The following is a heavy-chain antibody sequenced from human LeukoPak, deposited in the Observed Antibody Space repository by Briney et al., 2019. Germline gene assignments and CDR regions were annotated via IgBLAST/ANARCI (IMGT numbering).Heavy chain of an antibody. CDR2: ISGGGGRT. CDR1: GFTFSSYA. D-gene: IGHD3-16*01. V-gene: IGHV3-23*01. CDR3: ASAAFGNWFDP. J-gene: IGHJ5*02. Sequence: GGSLRLSCAASGFTFSSYAMSWVRQAPGRGLEWVSGISGGGGRTFYADSVKGRFTISRDNTKNSLYLQMNSLGVEDTAVYYCASAAFGNWFDPWGQGTLVTVSS.